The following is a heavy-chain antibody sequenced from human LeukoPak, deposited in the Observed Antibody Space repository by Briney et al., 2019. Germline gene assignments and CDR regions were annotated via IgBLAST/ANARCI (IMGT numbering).Heavy chain of an antibody. CDR3: ARSGYSYGSGYYYMDV. D-gene: IGHD5-18*01. CDR1: GYTFTGYY. CDR2: INPNSGGT. J-gene: IGHJ6*03. Sequence: ASVKVSCKTSGYTFTGYYMHWVRQAPGQGLEWMGWINPNSGGTNYAQKFQGRVTMTRDMSTSTVYMELSSLRSEDTAVYYCARSGYSYGSGYYYMDVWGKGTTVTVSS. V-gene: IGHV1-2*02.